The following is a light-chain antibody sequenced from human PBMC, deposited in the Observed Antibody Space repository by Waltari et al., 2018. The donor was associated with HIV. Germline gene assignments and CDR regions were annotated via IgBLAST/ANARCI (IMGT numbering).Light chain of an antibody. CDR1: SSDVGGYNY. J-gene: IGLJ3*02. V-gene: IGLV2-14*01. CDR3: SSYTTTSTLVV. Sequence: QSALIQPASVSGSPGQSMTISCTGTSSDVGGYNYVSWYQQHPGKAPKLMIYEVSKRPSGVSKRFSGSKSGNTASLTISGLQAEDEADYYCSSYTTTSTLVVFGGGTKLTVL. CDR2: EVS.